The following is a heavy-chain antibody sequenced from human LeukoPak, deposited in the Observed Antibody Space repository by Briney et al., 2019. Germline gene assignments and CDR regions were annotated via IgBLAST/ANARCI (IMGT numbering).Heavy chain of an antibody. V-gene: IGHV3-7*01. Sequence: GGSLRLSCAASGFTFSSYWMSWVRQAPGKGLEWAANIKQDGSEKYYVDSVKGRFTISRDNAKNSLYLQMNSLRAEDTAVYYCARGTSVVPAAMSGDYYYYGMDVWGQGTTVTVSS. CDR2: IKQDGSEK. CDR1: GFTFSSYW. CDR3: ARGTSVVPAAMSGDYYYYGMDV. D-gene: IGHD2-2*01. J-gene: IGHJ6*02.